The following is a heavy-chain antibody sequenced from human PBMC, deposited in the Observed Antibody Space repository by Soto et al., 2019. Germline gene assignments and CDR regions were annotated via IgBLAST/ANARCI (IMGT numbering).Heavy chain of an antibody. CDR3: ARGGGGGLFEH. CDR2: ISPKSTYR. D-gene: IGHD2-21*01. CDR1: GFPFSDYY. Sequence: GGSMRLSCTRSGFPFSDYYMSWIRQAPGKGLEWLSHISPKSTYRNYADSVKGRFTISRDNTKSSLFLQMNSLGVEDTAVYYCARGGGGGLFEHWGQGVLVTVSS. J-gene: IGHJ4*02. V-gene: IGHV3-11*06.